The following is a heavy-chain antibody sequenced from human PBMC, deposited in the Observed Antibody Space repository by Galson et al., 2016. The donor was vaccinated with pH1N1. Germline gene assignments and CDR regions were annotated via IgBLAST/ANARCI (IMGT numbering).Heavy chain of an antibody. CDR2: INQDGTEK. D-gene: IGHD4-17*01. Sequence: SLRLSCAAFEFTLQTYPMSWVRQVPGKGLEWVANINQDGTEKNYADSVKGRFIISRDVAKNSSYLQMSRLTAEDTATYFCSRDGDRRGDYRPWGDYWGQGSLVIVSS. CDR3: SRDGDRRGDYRPWGDY. J-gene: IGHJ4*02. CDR1: EFTLQTYP. V-gene: IGHV3-7*03.